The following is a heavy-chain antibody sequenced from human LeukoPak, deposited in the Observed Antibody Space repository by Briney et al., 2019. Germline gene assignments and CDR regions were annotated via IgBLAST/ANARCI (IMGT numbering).Heavy chain of an antibody. CDR2: ISWDGGST. V-gene: IGHV3-43*01. Sequence: GGSLRLSCAASGFTFDDYTMHWVRQAPGKGLEWVSLISWDGGSTYYADSVKGRFTIPRDNSKNSLYLQMNSLRTEDTALYYCAYSGSYYGMNFDYWGQGTLVTVSS. D-gene: IGHD1-26*01. CDR3: AYSGSYYGMNFDY. J-gene: IGHJ4*02. CDR1: GFTFDDYT.